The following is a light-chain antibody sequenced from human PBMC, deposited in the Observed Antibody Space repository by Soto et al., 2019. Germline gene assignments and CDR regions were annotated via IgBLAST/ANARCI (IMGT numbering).Light chain of an antibody. V-gene: IGLV1-47*02. J-gene: IGLJ1*01. CDR3: SSWDGSLSGYV. Sequence: QSVLTQPPSASGTPGQGGTISCSGSGSNIGSNYVYWYQQLPGTAPKLLIYNNNQRPSGVPDRFSASKSGTSASLAIRGLRSDDEADYYCSSWDGSLSGYVFGAGTKVTVL. CDR1: GSNIGSNY. CDR2: NNN.